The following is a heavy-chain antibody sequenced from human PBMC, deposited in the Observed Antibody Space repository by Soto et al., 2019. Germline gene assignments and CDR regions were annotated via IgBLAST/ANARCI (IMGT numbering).Heavy chain of an antibody. V-gene: IGHV3-30*18. Sequence: GGSLRLSCAASGVSFSNYGIHWVRQAPGKGLEWVAVISYDGSNKYYADSVKGRFTISRDNSKNTLYLQMNSLRAEDTAVYYCAKARDDSSGYYLNYYYGMDVWGQGTTVTVSS. J-gene: IGHJ6*02. D-gene: IGHD3-22*01. CDR3: AKARDDSSGYYLNYYYGMDV. CDR1: GVSFSNYG. CDR2: ISYDGSNK.